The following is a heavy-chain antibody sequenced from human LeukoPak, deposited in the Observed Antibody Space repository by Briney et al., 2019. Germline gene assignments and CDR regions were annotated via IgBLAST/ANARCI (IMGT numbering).Heavy chain of an antibody. J-gene: IGHJ4*02. Sequence: GGSLSLFCAASGFILSIYAMSCVRQARGKALVGVSGISGSGGSTVYVGSVKGRFTISRDKSKNIMYLQMNSLSAEDTAVYYCAKDQGSGSGSYSWGYFDYWGQGTLVTVSS. CDR1: GFILSIYA. D-gene: IGHD3-10*01. CDR3: AKDQGSGSGSYSWGYFDY. V-gene: IGHV3-23*01. CDR2: ISGSGGST.